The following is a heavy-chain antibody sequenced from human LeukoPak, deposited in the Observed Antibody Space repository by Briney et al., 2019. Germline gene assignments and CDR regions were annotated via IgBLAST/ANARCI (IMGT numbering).Heavy chain of an antibody. CDR3: AKDRGLVVAATSIFDY. Sequence: GGSLRLSCAASGFTFSSYGMHWVRQAPGKGLEWVAVISYDGSNKYYADSEKGRFTISRDNSKNTLYLQMNSLRAEDTAVYYCAKDRGLVVAATSIFDYWGQGTLVTVSS. D-gene: IGHD2-15*01. CDR2: ISYDGSNK. CDR1: GFTFSSYG. J-gene: IGHJ4*02. V-gene: IGHV3-30*18.